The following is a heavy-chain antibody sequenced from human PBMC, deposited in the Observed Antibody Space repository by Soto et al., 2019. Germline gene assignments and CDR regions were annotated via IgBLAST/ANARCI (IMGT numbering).Heavy chain of an antibody. CDR2: IKQDGSEV. CDR1: GFTFTSSW. V-gene: IGHV3-7*01. CDR3: AGIQNNWFDP. J-gene: IGHJ5*02. Sequence: EVQLVESGGGLVQPGGSLRLTCTASGFTFTSSWMAWVRQAPGKGLEWVGNIKQDGSEVYYLDSVRGRFTISRDSAWKSLYLQVNSLRAEDTAGYYCAGIQNNWFDPWGQGTLVAVSS.